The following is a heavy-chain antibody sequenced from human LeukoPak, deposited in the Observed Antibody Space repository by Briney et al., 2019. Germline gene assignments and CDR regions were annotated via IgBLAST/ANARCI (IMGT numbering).Heavy chain of an antibody. CDR2: INPSGGST. V-gene: IGHV1-46*01. CDR3: ARDYGDYVFDY. D-gene: IGHD4-17*01. J-gene: IGHJ4*02. Sequence: GASVKVSCKASGYIFTTYYMHWVRQAPGQGLEWMGIINPSGGSTNYAQKFQGRVTMTRDTSTSTVYMELSSLRSEDTAVYYCARDYGDYVFDYWGQGTLVTVSS. CDR1: GYIFTTYY.